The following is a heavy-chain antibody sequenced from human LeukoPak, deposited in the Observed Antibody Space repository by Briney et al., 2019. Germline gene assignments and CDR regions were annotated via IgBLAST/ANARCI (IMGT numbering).Heavy chain of an antibody. V-gene: IGHV4-34*01. CDR2: IDHSGSS. D-gene: IGHD6-19*01. J-gene: IGHJ4*02. CDR1: GGSFSGYQ. Sequence: SETLSLTCAVYGGSFSGYQWSWIRQSPGKGLEWIGKIDHSGSSNYSPSLRSRVTISVHTSRSQFSLKLRSVTAADTAVYYCARAYNSGWSAPHYYFDYWGQGTLVTVSS. CDR3: ARAYNSGWSAPHYYFDY.